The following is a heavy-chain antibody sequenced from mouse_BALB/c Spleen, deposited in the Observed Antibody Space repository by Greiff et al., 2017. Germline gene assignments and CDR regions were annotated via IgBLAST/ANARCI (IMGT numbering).Heavy chain of an antibody. Sequence: EVQLVESGAELVKPGASVKLSCTASGFNIKDTYMHWVKQRPEQGLEWIGRIDPANGNTKYDPKFQGKATITADTSSNTAYLQLSSLTSEDTAVYYCARPSYDWFAYWGQGTLVTVSA. CDR2: IDPANGNT. V-gene: IGHV14-3*02. CDR3: ARPSYDWFAY. D-gene: IGHD1-1*01. CDR1: GFNIKDTY. J-gene: IGHJ3*01.